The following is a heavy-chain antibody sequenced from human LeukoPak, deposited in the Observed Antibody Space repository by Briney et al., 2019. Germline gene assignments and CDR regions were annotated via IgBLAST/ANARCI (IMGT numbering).Heavy chain of an antibody. D-gene: IGHD4-23*01. J-gene: IGHJ3*02. CDR3: ARVVTPDAFDI. CDR1: GFTVSSNY. Sequence: GGSLRLSCAASGFTVSSNYMSWVRQAPGKGLEWVSVIYSGGSTYYADSVKGRFTISRDNSKNTLYLQMNSLRAEDTAVYYCARVVTPDAFDIWGQGTMVTVSS. V-gene: IGHV3-53*01. CDR2: IYSGGST.